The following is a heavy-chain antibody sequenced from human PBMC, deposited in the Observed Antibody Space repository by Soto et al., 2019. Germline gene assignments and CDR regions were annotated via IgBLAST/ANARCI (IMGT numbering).Heavy chain of an antibody. Sequence: QVQLLESGGGVVQPGRSLRLSCVASGFTLTNNGMPWVRHAPGPGMELVAGISFDGSSKYYGDSVRGRFTVYRDKSKNTLYLEMNSPRSEDTAVYYCAKDGGRRESGRWSHSYYGIDVWGHGTTVTVAS. CDR2: ISFDGSSK. CDR3: AKDGGRRESGRWSHSYYGIDV. CDR1: GFTLTNNG. D-gene: IGHD1-26*01. J-gene: IGHJ6*01. V-gene: IGHV3-30*18.